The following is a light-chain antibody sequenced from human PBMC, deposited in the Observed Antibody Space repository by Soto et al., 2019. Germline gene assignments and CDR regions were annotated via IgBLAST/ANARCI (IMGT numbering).Light chain of an antibody. CDR2: AAS. Sequence: IRMTQSPSSLSASVGDRVTITCRASQGIRNDLGWYQQKPGKAPKLLIYAASSLQSGVPSRFSGSGSGTDFTLTISSLQPEDNGTYYCQQYENLPLTFGGGTKVDIK. CDR3: QQYENLPLT. CDR1: QGIRND. V-gene: IGKV1-6*01. J-gene: IGKJ4*01.